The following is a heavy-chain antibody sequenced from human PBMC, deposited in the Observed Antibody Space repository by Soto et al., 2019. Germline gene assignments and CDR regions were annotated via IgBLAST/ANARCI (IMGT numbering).Heavy chain of an antibody. CDR3: AWEDYYGSGPWY. V-gene: IGHV4-59*01. Sequence: SETLSLTCTVSGGSISSYYWSWIRQPPGKGLEWIGYIYYSGSTNYNPSLKSRVTISVDTSKKQFSLKLSSVTAADTAVYYCAWEDYYGSGPWYWGQGTLVTVSS. J-gene: IGHJ4*02. CDR1: GGSISSYY. D-gene: IGHD3-10*01. CDR2: IYYSGST.